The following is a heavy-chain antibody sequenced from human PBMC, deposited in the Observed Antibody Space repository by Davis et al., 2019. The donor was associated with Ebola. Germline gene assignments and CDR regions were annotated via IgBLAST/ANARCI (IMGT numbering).Heavy chain of an antibody. D-gene: IGHD4-17*01. V-gene: IGHV1/OR15-3*02. CDR2: INADNGDR. CDR1: GYTFTNYY. CDR3: AREAGATTALDS. J-gene: IGHJ4*02. Sequence: AASVKVSCKASGYTFTNYYMHWVRQAPGQRLEWMGWINADNGDRFYSQRFRDRLTISRDTSASTVYMELTGLRSEDTAVYYCAREAGATTALDSWGQGTLVTVSS.